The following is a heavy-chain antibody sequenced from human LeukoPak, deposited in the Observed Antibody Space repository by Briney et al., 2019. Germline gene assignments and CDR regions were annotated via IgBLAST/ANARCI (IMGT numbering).Heavy chain of an antibody. J-gene: IGHJ4*02. Sequence: SETLSLTCTVSGGSISSYYWSWIRQPPGKGLEWIGSIYYSGSTNYNPSLKSRVTISVDTSKNQFSLKLSSVTAADTAVYYCARGIVGATHFDYWGQGTLVTVSS. V-gene: IGHV4-59*01. CDR2: IYYSGST. D-gene: IGHD1-26*01. CDR1: GGSISSYY. CDR3: ARGIVGATHFDY.